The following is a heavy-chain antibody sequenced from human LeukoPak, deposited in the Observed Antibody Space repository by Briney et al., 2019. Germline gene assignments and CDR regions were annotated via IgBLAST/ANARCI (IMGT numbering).Heavy chain of an antibody. D-gene: IGHD2-15*01. CDR1: GGTFSSYA. CDR3: ARILIGCSGGSCPYYYYYYMDV. J-gene: IGHJ6*03. V-gene: IGHV1-69*06. Sequence: SVKVSCKASGGTFSSYAISWVRQAPGQGLEWMGGIIPIFGTANYAQKFQGRVTITADKSTCTAYMELSSLRSEDTAVYYCARILIGCSGGSCPYYYYYYMDVWGKGTTVTVSS. CDR2: IIPIFGTA.